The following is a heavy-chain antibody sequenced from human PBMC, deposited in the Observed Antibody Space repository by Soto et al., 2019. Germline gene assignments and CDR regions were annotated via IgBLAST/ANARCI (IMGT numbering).Heavy chain of an antibody. J-gene: IGHJ3*02. D-gene: IGHD2-15*01. V-gene: IGHV1-69*06. Sequence: QVQLVQSGAEVRKPGSSVKVSCEASGGSFNNYVISWLRQAPGQGLEWMGGIIPNYEAANYAQKFRGRLTITADKATNTAYMELXSXXXXXXXXXXCAXYWNAGTLYGAFDIWGQGTTVIVS. CDR3: AXYWNAGTLYGAFDI. CDR2: IIPNYEAA. CDR1: GGSFNNYV.